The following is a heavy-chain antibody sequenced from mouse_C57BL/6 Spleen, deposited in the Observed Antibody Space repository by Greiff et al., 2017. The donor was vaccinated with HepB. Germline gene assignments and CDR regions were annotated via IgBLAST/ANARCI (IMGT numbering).Heavy chain of an antibody. CDR3: ARWADYDGAMDY. CDR1: GYTFTDYY. CDR2: IYPGSGNT. Sequence: QVQLQQSGAELVRPGASVKLSCKASGYTFTDYYINWVKQRPGQGLEWIARIYPGSGNTYYNEKFKGKATLTAEKSSSTAYMQLSSLTSEDSAVYFCARWADYDGAMDYWGQGTSVTVSS. J-gene: IGHJ4*01. V-gene: IGHV1-76*01. D-gene: IGHD2-4*01.